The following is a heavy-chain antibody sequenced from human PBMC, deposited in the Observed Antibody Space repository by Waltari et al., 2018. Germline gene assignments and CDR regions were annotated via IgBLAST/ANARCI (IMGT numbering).Heavy chain of an antibody. CDR1: GFTVSSNF. CDR3: ARDLVHYFDY. J-gene: IGHJ4*02. Sequence: EVQLVESGGGLIQPGGSLRLSCVASGFTVSSNFMSWVRQAPGKGLEWLSVIYGGGQTYYADSVKGRFTISRDNSKNTVYLHMNSLRVDDTAVYYCARDLVHYFDYWGQGILVTVSS. V-gene: IGHV3-53*01. D-gene: IGHD3-16*01. CDR2: IYGGGQT.